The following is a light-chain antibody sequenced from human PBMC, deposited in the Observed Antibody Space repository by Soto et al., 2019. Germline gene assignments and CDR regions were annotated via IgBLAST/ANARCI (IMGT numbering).Light chain of an antibody. V-gene: IGKV1-5*01. J-gene: IGKJ1*01. CDR2: DAS. CDR1: QIISTW. Sequence: IQMTQAPSTLSSSVGDIGTITCRASQIISTWLAWYQQKPGKAPKLLIYDASSLESGVPSRFGGGGSGTEFTLTISSLQPDDFAIYYCQKYLNYPWKFGQGTKVDIK. CDR3: QKYLNYPWK.